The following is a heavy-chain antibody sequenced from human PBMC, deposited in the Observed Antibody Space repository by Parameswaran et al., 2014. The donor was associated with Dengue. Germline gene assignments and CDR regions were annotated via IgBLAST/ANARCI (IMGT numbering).Heavy chain of an antibody. CDR3: VRGHVAFDY. Sequence: VRQAPGKGLEWVGRIRNKANSYTTEYAASVKGRFIISRDDSKNSLYLQMNSLKTEDTAVYYCVRGHVAFDYWGQGTLVTVSS. CDR2: IRNKANSYTT. D-gene: IGHD2-21*01. V-gene: IGHV3-72*01. J-gene: IGHJ4*02.